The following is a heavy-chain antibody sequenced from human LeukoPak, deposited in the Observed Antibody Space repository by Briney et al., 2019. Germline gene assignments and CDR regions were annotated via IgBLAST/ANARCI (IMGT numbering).Heavy chain of an antibody. D-gene: IGHD6-13*01. CDR3: AKESVAAAGKGPSFADGMDV. Sequence: PGGSLRLSCAASGFAFDDYAMHWVRQAPGKGLEWVSLISWDGGSTYYADSVKGRFTISRDNSKNSLYLQMNSLRAEDTALYYCAKESVAAAGKGPSFADGMDVWGQGTTVTVSS. CDR2: ISWDGGST. V-gene: IGHV3-43D*03. CDR1: GFAFDDYA. J-gene: IGHJ6*02.